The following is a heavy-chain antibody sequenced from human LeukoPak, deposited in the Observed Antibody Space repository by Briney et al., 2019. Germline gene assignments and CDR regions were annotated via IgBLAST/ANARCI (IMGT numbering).Heavy chain of an antibody. CDR2: IYYSGST. V-gene: IGHV4-61*08. CDR1: GGSISSGGYY. Sequence: PSGTLSLTCAVSGGSISSGGYYWSWIRQPPGKGLEWIGYIYYSGSTNYNPSLKSRVTISVDTSKNQFSLKLSSVTAADTAVYYCARQGPRDYFDYWGQGTLVTVSS. CDR3: ARQGPRDYFDY. J-gene: IGHJ4*02.